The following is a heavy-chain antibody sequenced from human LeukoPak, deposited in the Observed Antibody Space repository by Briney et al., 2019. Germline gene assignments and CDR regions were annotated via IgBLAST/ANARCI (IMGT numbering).Heavy chain of an antibody. Sequence: GGSLRLSCAASGFTFTSYAMSWVRQAPGKGLEWVSAISSNGGNTYYADSVRGRFTNSRDNSKNTLYLQMNTLRAEDTAVYYCAKSSYSGSYYAFDYWGQGTLVTVSS. V-gene: IGHV3-23*01. J-gene: IGHJ4*02. D-gene: IGHD1-26*01. CDR2: ISSNGGNT. CDR3: AKSSYSGSYYAFDY. CDR1: GFTFTSYA.